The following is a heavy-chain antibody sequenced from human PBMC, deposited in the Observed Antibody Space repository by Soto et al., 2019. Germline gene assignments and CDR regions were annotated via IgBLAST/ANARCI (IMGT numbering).Heavy chain of an antibody. Sequence: QVQLVESGGGVVQSGRSLRLSCAASGFTFSSYGMHWVRQAPGKGLEWVAVISYDGSNKYYADSVKGRFTISRDNSKNTLYLQMNSLRAEDTAVYYCAKGARSIAVARFDYWGQGTLVTVSS. J-gene: IGHJ4*02. CDR3: AKGARSIAVARFDY. CDR1: GFTFSSYG. V-gene: IGHV3-30*18. D-gene: IGHD6-19*01. CDR2: ISYDGSNK.